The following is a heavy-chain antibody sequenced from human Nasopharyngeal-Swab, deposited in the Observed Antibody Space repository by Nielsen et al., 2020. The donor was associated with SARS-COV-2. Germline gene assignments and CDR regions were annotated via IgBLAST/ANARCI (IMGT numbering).Heavy chain of an antibody. D-gene: IGHD1-26*01. J-gene: IGHJ1*01. V-gene: IGHV3-48*02. Sequence: VHQAPGKGLEWVAYVSRSSSRSYYTDSVEGRFTISRDNPKNSLFLQMDSLRDEDTAVYFCVRDVAMVGATLDTWGQGTLVTVSS. CDR2: VSRSSSRS. CDR3: VRDVAMVGATLDT.